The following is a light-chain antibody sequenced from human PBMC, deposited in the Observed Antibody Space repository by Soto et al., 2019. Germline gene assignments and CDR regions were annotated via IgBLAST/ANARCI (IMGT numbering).Light chain of an antibody. CDR1: SSDVGGYNY. Sequence: QSALTQPRSVSGSPGQSVTMSCTGTSSDVGGYNYVSWYQQHPGKAPKLMIYDVSKRPSGVPDRFAGSKSGNTASLTISGLQAEDEADYYCCSYAGSVVFGGGTQLTVL. J-gene: IGLJ2*01. CDR2: DVS. CDR3: CSYAGSVV. V-gene: IGLV2-11*01.